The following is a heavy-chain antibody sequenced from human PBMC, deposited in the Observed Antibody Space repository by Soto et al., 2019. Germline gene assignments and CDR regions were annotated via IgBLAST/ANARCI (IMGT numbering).Heavy chain of an antibody. CDR2: IYYNGNT. D-gene: IGHD4-17*01. Sequence: SETLCLTCALSGVSIGSGAYYWTWGRQHPGKSLKWIAYIYYNGNTYFSPALKSRLTISIDTSKNQFSLKLSSVTAADTARYYCARGRLPAVYAVDFWGQGTMVT. CDR3: ARGRLPAVYAVDF. V-gene: IGHV4-31*11. J-gene: IGHJ3*01. CDR1: GVSIGSGAYY.